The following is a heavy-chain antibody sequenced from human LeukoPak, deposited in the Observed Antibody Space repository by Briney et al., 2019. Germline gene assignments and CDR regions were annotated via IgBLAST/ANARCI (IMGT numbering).Heavy chain of an antibody. CDR1: GFTFSSYA. V-gene: IGHV3-30*04. D-gene: IGHD3-22*01. J-gene: IGHJ4*02. CDR3: AKDSTYYYDSSGYYYGAYFDY. Sequence: PGGSLRLSCAASGFTFSSYAMHWVRQAPGKGLEWVAVISYDGSNKYYADSVKGRFTISRDNSKNTLYLQMNSLRAEDTAVYYCAKDSTYYYDSSGYYYGAYFDYWGQGTLVTVSS. CDR2: ISYDGSNK.